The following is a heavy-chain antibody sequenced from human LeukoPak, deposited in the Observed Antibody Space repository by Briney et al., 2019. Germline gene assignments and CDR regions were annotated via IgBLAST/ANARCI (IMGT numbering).Heavy chain of an antibody. J-gene: IGHJ4*02. D-gene: IGHD3-22*01. V-gene: IGHV3-23*01. CDR2: ISAGGGRT. CDR1: GFTFSSCA. CDR3: AKDPADFDSSGQTYFDY. Sequence: GESLRLSCAASGFTFSSCAMSWVRQAPGKGLEWVSAISAGGGRTFYADSVKGRFTISRDNSKNTLYLQMNSLKAEDTAIYYCAKDPADFDSSGQTYFDYWGQGTLVTVSS.